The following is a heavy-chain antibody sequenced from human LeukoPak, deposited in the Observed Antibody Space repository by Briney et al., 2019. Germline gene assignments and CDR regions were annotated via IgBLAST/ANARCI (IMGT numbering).Heavy chain of an antibody. J-gene: IGHJ4*02. CDR2: ISSSGSTI. Sequence: PGGSLRLSCAASGFTFSDYYMSWIRQAPGKGLEWVSYISSSGSTIYYADSVKGRFTISRDNAKNSLYLQMNSLRAEDTAVYYCAREVRGAVLDSAFDYWGQGTLVTVSS. D-gene: IGHD3-10*01. V-gene: IGHV3-11*01. CDR3: AREVRGAVLDSAFDY. CDR1: GFTFSDYY.